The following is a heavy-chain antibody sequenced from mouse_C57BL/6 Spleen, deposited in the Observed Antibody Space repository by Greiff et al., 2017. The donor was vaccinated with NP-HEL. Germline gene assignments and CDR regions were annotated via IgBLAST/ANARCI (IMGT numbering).Heavy chain of an antibody. CDR1: GFTFSSYG. CDR3: ARQGGITTVGYFDY. CDR2: ISSGGSYT. V-gene: IGHV5-6*01. D-gene: IGHD1-1*01. J-gene: IGHJ2*01. Sequence: EVQGVESGGDLVKPGGSLKLSCAASGFTFSSYGMSWVRQTPDKRLEWVATISSGGSYTYYPDSVKGRFTISRDKAKNTLYLQMSSLKSEDTAMYYCARQGGITTVGYFDYWGQGTTLTVSS.